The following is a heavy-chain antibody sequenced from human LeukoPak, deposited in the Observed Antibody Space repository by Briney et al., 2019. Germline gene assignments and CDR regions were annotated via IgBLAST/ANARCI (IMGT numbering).Heavy chain of an antibody. V-gene: IGHV3-21*01. D-gene: IGHD6-13*01. Sequence: GGSLRLSCAASGLTFSSYSMNWVRQAPGKGLEWVSSISSSSSYIYYADSVKGRFTISRDNAKNSLYLQMNSLRAEDTAVYYCARDRIAAVNWFDPWGQGTLVTVSS. CDR1: GLTFSSYS. CDR3: ARDRIAAVNWFDP. J-gene: IGHJ5*02. CDR2: ISSSSSYI.